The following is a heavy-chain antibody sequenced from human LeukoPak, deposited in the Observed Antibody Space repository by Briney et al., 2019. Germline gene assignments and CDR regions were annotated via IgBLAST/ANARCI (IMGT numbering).Heavy chain of an antibody. D-gene: IGHD2/OR15-2a*01. CDR1: GYTFTSFG. CDR3: ARVSTYWFDP. J-gene: IGHJ5*02. CDR2: ISAYNGNT. V-gene: IGHV1-18*01. Sequence: GASVKVSCKASGYTFTSFGISWVRQAPGQGLEWMGCISAYNGNTNYAQKLQGRVTMTTDTPTSTAYMELRSLRSDDTAIYYCARVSTYWFDPWGQGTLVTVSS.